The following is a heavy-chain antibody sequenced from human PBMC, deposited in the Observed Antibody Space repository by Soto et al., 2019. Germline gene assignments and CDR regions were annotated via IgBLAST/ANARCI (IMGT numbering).Heavy chain of an antibody. CDR3: ARSTIAPRLFMYPFDS. CDR2: IYYDGNT. J-gene: IGHJ4*02. D-gene: IGHD6-6*01. Sequence: SETLSFTCTVSGDSLTSSSYYWGWIRQPPGKGLECIGNIYYDGNTYYNPSLKSRVTISLDTSKNQFSLRLNSVTAADTAVYYCARSTIAPRLFMYPFDSWGQGTLVTVSS. CDR1: GDSLTSSSYY. V-gene: IGHV4-39*01.